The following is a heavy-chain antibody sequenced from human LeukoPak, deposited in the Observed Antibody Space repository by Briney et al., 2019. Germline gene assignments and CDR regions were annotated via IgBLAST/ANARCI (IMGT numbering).Heavy chain of an antibody. V-gene: IGHV4-39*07. CDR3: ARDPRTTWYNWFDP. Sequence: SETLSLTCTVSGGSISSSSYYWGWIRQPPGKGLEWIGSIYYSGSTYYNPSLKSRVTISLDTSKNQFSLRLSSVTAADTAVYYCARDPRTTWYNWFDPWGQGTLVTVSS. CDR2: IYYSGST. J-gene: IGHJ5*02. D-gene: IGHD1-14*01. CDR1: GGSISSSSYY.